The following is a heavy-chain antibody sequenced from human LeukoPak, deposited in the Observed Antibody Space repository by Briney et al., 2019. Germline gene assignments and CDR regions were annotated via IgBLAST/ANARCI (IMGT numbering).Heavy chain of an antibody. Sequence: GASVKVSCKASGYTFTSYYMHWVRQAPGQGLEWMGIINPSGGSTSYAQKFQGRVTITADESTSTAYMELSSLRSEDTAVYYCAREGEGWFDPWGQGTLVTVSS. D-gene: IGHD1-26*01. J-gene: IGHJ5*02. CDR3: AREGEGWFDP. V-gene: IGHV1-46*01. CDR2: INPSGGST. CDR1: GYTFTSYY.